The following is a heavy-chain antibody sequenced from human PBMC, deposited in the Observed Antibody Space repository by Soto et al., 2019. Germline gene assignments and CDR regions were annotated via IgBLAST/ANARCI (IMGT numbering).Heavy chain of an antibody. V-gene: IGHV3-23*01. CDR2: ISGTGVPT. CDR1: GFAFSTYA. CDR3: AKSFCSSSSCFFLWVDP. J-gene: IGHJ5*02. Sequence: GGSLRLSCAASGFAFSTYAMSWVRQAPGKGLECISLISGTGVPTLYAESVKGRFSVSRDNSKDTLFLEMNNLRVDDTAIYYCAKSFCSSSSCFFLWVDPWGPGTLVTVSS. D-gene: IGHD2-2*01.